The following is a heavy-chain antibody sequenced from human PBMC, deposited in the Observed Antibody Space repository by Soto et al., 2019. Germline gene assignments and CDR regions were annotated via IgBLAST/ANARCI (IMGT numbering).Heavy chain of an antibody. D-gene: IGHD3-22*01. CDR3: ARAHPYYSCGYYSN. J-gene: IGHJ4*02. V-gene: IGHV1-18*01. CDR1: GYTFTRYG. CDR2: ISAYNGNT. Sequence: QVQLVQSVAEVKKPGASVKVSCKASGYTFTRYGISWVRQAPGQGLEWMGWISAYNGNTNYAQKLQGRVTMTTDTSSSTAYMDLSSMRSDDTAVYYCARAHPYYSCGYYSNWGKGPLVTVSS.